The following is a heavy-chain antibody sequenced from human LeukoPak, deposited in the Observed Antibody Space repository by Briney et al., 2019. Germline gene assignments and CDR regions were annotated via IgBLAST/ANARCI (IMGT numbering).Heavy chain of an antibody. CDR1: GGSIRSTNW. V-gene: IGHV4-4*02. Sequence: SESLSLTCAVSGGSIRSTNWGNGVRRPPGKGRGGIGEIYNSGRSNYNPSLNSRATISVDTSKNQFSLKLTSVTAADTAVYYCTREGRNSVTTYQAFDIWGQGTMVTVSS. CDR2: IYNSGRS. CDR3: TREGRNSVTTYQAFDI. J-gene: IGHJ3*02. D-gene: IGHD3-22*01.